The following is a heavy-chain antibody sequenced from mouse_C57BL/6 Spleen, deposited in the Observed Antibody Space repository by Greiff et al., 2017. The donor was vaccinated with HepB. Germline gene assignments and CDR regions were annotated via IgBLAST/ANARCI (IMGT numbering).Heavy chain of an antibody. CDR2: IYPGSGNT. CDR3: ARRGTTVDYAMDY. V-gene: IGHV1-76*01. J-gene: IGHJ4*01. D-gene: IGHD1-1*01. Sequence: QVQLQQSGAELVRPGASVKLSCKASGYTFTDYYINWVKQRPGQGLEWIARIYPGSGNTYYNEKFKGKATLTAEKSSSTAYMQLSSLTSEDSAVYFCARRGTTVDYAMDYWGQGTSVTVSS. CDR1: GYTFTDYY.